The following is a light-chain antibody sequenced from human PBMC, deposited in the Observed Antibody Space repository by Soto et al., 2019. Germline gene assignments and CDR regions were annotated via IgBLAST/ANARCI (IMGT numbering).Light chain of an antibody. Sequence: SYELTQPPSVSVAPGKMARITCGGNNIGSKSVHWYQQKPGQAPVLVIYYDSDRPSGIPERFSGSNSGNTATLTISRVEAGDEADYYCQVWDSSSDSWVFGGGTKLTVL. J-gene: IGLJ3*02. V-gene: IGLV3-21*04. CDR3: QVWDSSSDSWV. CDR1: NIGSKS. CDR2: YDS.